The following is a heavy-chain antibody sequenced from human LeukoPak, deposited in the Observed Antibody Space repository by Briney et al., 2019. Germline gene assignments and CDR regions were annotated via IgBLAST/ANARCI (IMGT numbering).Heavy chain of an antibody. D-gene: IGHD3-22*01. Sequence: GGSLRLSCAASGFTFSSYAMSWVRQAPGKGLEWVSAISGSGGSTYYADSVKGWFTISRDNSKNTLYLQMNSLRAEDTAVYYCAKDPTYYYDSSGWYYFDYWGQGTLVTVSS. CDR2: ISGSGGST. V-gene: IGHV3-23*01. CDR3: AKDPTYYYDSSGWYYFDY. CDR1: GFTFSSYA. J-gene: IGHJ4*02.